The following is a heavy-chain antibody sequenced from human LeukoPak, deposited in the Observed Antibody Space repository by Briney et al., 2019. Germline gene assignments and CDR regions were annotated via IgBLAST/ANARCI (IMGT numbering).Heavy chain of an antibody. CDR3: ARVLNDLHLKYNWFDP. CDR1: GYTFTSYG. V-gene: IGHV1-18*01. Sequence: GASVKVSCKASGYTFTSYGISWVRQAPGQGLEWTGWISAYNGNTNYAQKLQGRVTMTTDTSTSTAYMELRSLRSDDTAVYYCARVLNDLHLKYNWFDPWGQGTLVTVSS. J-gene: IGHJ5*02. CDR2: ISAYNGNT. D-gene: IGHD1-1*01.